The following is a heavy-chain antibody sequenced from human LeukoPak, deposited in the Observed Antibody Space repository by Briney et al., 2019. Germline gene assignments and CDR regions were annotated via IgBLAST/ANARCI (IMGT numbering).Heavy chain of an antibody. V-gene: IGHV3-7*05. CDR1: GFTFSSHW. J-gene: IGHJ4*02. CDR2: IKHDGGER. CDR3: AVYNWNSKRDLDY. Sequence: GGSLRLSCAASGFTFSSHWMTWVRQAPGKGLEWVANIKHDGGERYYVGSVQGRFTISRDNAKNSLYLQMNSLRAEDTAVYYCAVYNWNSKRDLDYWGQGTLVTVSS. D-gene: IGHD1-7*01.